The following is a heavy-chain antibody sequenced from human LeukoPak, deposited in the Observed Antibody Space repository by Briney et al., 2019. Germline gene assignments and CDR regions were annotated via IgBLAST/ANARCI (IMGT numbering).Heavy chain of an antibody. CDR3: AKRPGTSVAGAFDV. Sequence: GGSLRLSCAASGSSVSSSYMSWVRQAPGKGLEWVSLIYSGGSTYYADSVKGRFTISRDNSKNTMYLQMNSLRAEDTAVYYCAKRPGTSVAGAFDVWGQGTMVTVSS. V-gene: IGHV3-66*04. CDR1: GSSVSSSY. CDR2: IYSGGST. J-gene: IGHJ3*01.